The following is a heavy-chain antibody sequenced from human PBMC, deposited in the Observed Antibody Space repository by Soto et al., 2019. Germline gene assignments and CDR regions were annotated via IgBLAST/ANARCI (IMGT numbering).Heavy chain of an antibody. CDR1: EFSFNTRW. J-gene: IGHJ4*02. Sequence: EVQLVESGGTLVPPGGSLRLSCAVSEFSFNTRWMTWVRQAPGKGLEWVANMKQDGGEKNYLASVRGRFTISSDSAKKSLYLEMSSLRAEDTAVYFCAGGSGWTSDSWGQGTLVTVPP. CDR2: MKQDGGEK. CDR3: AGGSGWTSDS. D-gene: IGHD6-19*01. V-gene: IGHV3-7*05.